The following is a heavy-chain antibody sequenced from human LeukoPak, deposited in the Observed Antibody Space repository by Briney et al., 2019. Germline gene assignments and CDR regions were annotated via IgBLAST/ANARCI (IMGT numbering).Heavy chain of an antibody. CDR2: INPNSGGT. D-gene: IGHD3-10*01. J-gene: IGHJ5*02. V-gene: IGHV1-2*02. CDR1: GYTFTGYY. CDR3: AKGDDGSGIKGFDP. Sequence: ASVKVSSKASGYTFTGYYMHWVRQAPGQGLEWMGWINPNSGGTNYAQKFQGRVTMTRDTSISTAYMELSRLRSDDTAVYYCAKGDDGSGIKGFDPWGQGTLVTVSS.